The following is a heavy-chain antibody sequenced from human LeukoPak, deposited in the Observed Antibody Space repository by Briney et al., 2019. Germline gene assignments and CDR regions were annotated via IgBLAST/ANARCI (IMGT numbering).Heavy chain of an antibody. D-gene: IGHD3-22*01. CDR1: GGTSNSHA. V-gene: IGHV1-69*04. CDR3: ATTNDGGGYQWGDFFDF. CDR2: IIPNLGTT. Sequence: SVKVSCKASGGTSNSHAISWVRQAPGQGLEWIGRIIPNLGTTNRAQNFQDRVTLTADKSTNTAYMELTSLTSDDTAVYYCATTNDGGGYQWGDFFDFWGQGTLVTVSS. J-gene: IGHJ4*02.